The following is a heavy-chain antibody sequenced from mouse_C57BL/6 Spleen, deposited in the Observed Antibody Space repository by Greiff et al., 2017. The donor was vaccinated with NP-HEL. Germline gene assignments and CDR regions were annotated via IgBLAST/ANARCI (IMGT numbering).Heavy chain of an antibody. D-gene: IGHD1-1*01. CDR1: GFNIKDYY. CDR3: ARNYGSSPYDMDY. CDR2: IDPEDGET. J-gene: IGHJ4*01. Sequence: EVKLMESGAELVKPGASVKLSCTASGFNIKDYYMHWVKQRTEQGLEWIGRIDPEDGETKYAPKFQGKATITADTSSNTAYLQLSSLTYEDTAVYYCARNYGSSPYDMDYWGPGTSVTVSS. V-gene: IGHV14-2*01.